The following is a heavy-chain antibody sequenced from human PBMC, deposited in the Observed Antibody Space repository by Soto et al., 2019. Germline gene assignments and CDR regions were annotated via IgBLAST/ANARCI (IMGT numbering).Heavy chain of an antibody. Sequence: ASVKVSCKASGYTFTSYAMHWVRQAPGQRLEWMGWINAGNGNTKNSQKFQGRVTITRDTSASTAYMELSSLRSEDTAVYYCARADSRPIYGDYLSFMDVWGKGTTVTVSS. CDR3: ARADSRPIYGDYLSFMDV. D-gene: IGHD4-17*01. J-gene: IGHJ6*03. CDR2: INAGNGNT. CDR1: GYTFTSYA. V-gene: IGHV1-3*01.